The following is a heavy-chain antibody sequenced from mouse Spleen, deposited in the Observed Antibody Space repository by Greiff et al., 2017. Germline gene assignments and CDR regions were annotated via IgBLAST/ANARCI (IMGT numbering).Heavy chain of an antibody. J-gene: IGHJ4*01. CDR3: ASYYYGSSYGYAMDY. CDR2: ISSGGSYT. CDR1: GFTFSSYG. V-gene: IGHV5-6*02. Sequence: DVMLVESGGDLVKPGGSLKLSCAASGFTFSSYGMSWVRQTPDKRLEWVATISSGGSYTYYPDSVKGRFTISRDNAKNTLYLQMSSLKSEDTAMYYCASYYYGSSYGYAMDYWGQGTSVTVSS. D-gene: IGHD1-1*01.